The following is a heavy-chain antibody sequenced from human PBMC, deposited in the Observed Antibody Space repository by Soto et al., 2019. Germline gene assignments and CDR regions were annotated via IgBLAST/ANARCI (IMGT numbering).Heavy chain of an antibody. CDR3: AYSRCGGDCLQSYSSHYYYGLDV. CDR1: GFSLNTGGVG. V-gene: IGHV2-5*02. D-gene: IGHD2-21*02. CDR2: IYWDDDK. Sequence: SGPTLVNPTQTLTLTCTISGFSLNTGGVGVGWIRQPPGKALEWLALIYWDDDKRYSPSLKSRLTITKDTSKNQVVLTMTNMDPLDAATYYCAYSRCGGDCLQSYSSHYYYGLDVWGQGT. J-gene: IGHJ6*02.